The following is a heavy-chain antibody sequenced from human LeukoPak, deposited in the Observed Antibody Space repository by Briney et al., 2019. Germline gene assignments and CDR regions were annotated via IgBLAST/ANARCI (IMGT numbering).Heavy chain of an antibody. J-gene: IGHJ4*02. V-gene: IGHV4-39*07. CDR3: ARDLDYYGSGKESTYRTRAAYYFDY. CDR2: IYHSGST. D-gene: IGHD3-10*01. CDR1: GGSISSSNYY. Sequence: SETLSLTCTASGGSISSSNYYWGWIRQPPGKGLEWIGSIYHSGSTYYNPSLKSRVTISVDTSKNQFSLKLSSVTAADTAVYYCARDLDYYGSGKESTYRTRAAYYFDYWGQGTLVTVSS.